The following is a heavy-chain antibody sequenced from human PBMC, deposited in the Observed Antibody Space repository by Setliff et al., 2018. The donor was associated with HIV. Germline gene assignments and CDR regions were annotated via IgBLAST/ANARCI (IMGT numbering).Heavy chain of an antibody. CDR1: GGSISSSSYY. CDR3: ARRGIAAAGSDS. V-gene: IGHV4-39*01. Sequence: SETLSLTCTVSGGSISSSSYYWGWFRQPPGKGLEWIGSIYYSGSTYYTPSLKSRVTISVDTSQNQFSLKLNSVTAADTAVYYCARRGIAAAGSDSWGQGTLVTAPQ. D-gene: IGHD6-13*01. CDR2: IYYSGST. J-gene: IGHJ4*02.